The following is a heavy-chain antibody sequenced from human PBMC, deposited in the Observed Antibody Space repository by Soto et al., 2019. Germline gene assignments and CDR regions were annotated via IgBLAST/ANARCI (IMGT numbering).Heavy chain of an antibody. Sequence: QITLKESGPPLVKPTQTLTLTCTFSGFSLSTSGVGVGWIRQPPGKALEWLALIYWDDDKRYSPSLKSRLTITKDTSKNQVVLTMTNMDPVDTATYYCAHSVPSTDIVVVPAVVVGFDYWGQGTLVTVSS. J-gene: IGHJ4*02. V-gene: IGHV2-5*02. CDR2: IYWDDDK. CDR1: GFSLSTSGVG. D-gene: IGHD2-2*01. CDR3: AHSVPSTDIVVVPAVVVGFDY.